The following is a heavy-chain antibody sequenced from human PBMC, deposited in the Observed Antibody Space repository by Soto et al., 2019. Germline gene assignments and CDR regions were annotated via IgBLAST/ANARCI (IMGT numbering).Heavy chain of an antibody. CDR2: IYYSGTT. D-gene: IGHD5-12*01. V-gene: IGHV4-39*07. Sequence: SETLSLTCTVSGDSITSNSYFWAWIRQPPGKGLEWIGSIYYSGTTYYNTSLKSRVTISVDRSKNQFSLKLSSVTAADTAVYYCAASCVGCRGFNYYGMDVWGQGTTVTVSS. CDR3: AASCVGCRGFNYYGMDV. CDR1: GDSITSNSYF. J-gene: IGHJ6*02.